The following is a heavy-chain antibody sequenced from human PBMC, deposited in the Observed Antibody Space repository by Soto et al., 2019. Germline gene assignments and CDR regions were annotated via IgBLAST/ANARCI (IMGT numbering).Heavy chain of an antibody. V-gene: IGHV1-69*13. D-gene: IGHD3-22*01. CDR2: IIPIFGTA. CDR3: ARVRSRYYYDSSGYYYRYETGNDY. J-gene: IGHJ4*02. CDR1: GGTFSSYA. Sequence: SVKVSCKASGGTFSSYAISWVRQAPGQGLEWMGGIIPIFGTANYAQKFQGRVTITADESTSTAYMELSSLRSEDTAVYYCARVRSRYYYDSSGYYYRYETGNDYWGQGTLVTVYS.